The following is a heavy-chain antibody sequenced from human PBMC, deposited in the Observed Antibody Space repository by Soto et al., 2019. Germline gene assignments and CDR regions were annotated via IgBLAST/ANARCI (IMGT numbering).Heavy chain of an antibody. CDR1: GFTFTRYS. CDR3: ARESEDLTSSFDY. Sequence: GGSLRLSCAASGFTFTRYSMNWVRQAPGKGLEWVSSISSTTNYIYYADSMKGRFTVSRDNAKNSVYLEMNSLSAEDTALYYCARESEDLTSSFDYWGQGTLVTVSS. CDR2: ISSTTNYI. V-gene: IGHV3-21*01. J-gene: IGHJ4*02.